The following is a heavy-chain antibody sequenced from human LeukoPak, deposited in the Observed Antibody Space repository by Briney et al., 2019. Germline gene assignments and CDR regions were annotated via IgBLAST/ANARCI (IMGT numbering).Heavy chain of an antibody. Sequence: SETLSLTCTVSGGSISSSSYDWGWIRQPPGKGLEWIGSIYYSGSTYYNPSLKSRVTMSVDTSKNQFSLKLSSVTATDTAIFYCVRHKDCASITHCHFDYWGQGILVTVSS. J-gene: IGHJ4*02. CDR1: GGSISSSSYD. D-gene: IGHD2-21*01. CDR3: VRHKDCASITHCHFDY. CDR2: IYYSGST. V-gene: IGHV4-39*01.